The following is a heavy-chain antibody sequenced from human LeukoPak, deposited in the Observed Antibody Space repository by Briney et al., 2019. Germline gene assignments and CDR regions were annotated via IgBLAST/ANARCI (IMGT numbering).Heavy chain of an antibody. CDR3: AKDEDSGSYS. Sequence: PGGSLGLSCAASGFTFRNYVIHWVRQAPGKGLEWVAVTSSDLNVKLYADSVKGRFTISRDNSKNTLYLQMNSLRAEDTAVYYCAKDEDSGSYSWGQGTLVTVSS. CDR2: TSSDLNVK. D-gene: IGHD1-26*01. CDR1: GFTFRNYV. J-gene: IGHJ4*02. V-gene: IGHV3-30*18.